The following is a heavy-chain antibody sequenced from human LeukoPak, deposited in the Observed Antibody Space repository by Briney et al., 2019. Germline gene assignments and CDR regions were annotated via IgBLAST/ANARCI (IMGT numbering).Heavy chain of an antibody. Sequence: VKPGGSLRLACTGAGFTFATYTFNWVRQAPGKGLEWVASIGATQTYIYYADSVKGRFTVSRDNSKNTLYLQMNSLRAEDTAVYYCAKDQSPKLSGYSSGCRPLDYWGQGTLVTVSS. CDR3: AKDQSPKLSGYSSGCRPLDY. CDR1: GFTFATYT. J-gene: IGHJ4*02. CDR2: IGATQTYI. V-gene: IGHV3-21*01. D-gene: IGHD6-19*01.